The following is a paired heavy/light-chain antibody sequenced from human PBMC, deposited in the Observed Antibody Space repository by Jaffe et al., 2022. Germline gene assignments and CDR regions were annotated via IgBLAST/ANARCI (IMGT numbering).Heavy chain of an antibody. CDR3: TRDSGNGWYGHY. CDR1: GYTFNRFA. CDR2: INTANGQT. D-gene: IGHD6-19*01. Sequence: QVQLVQSGAEVKKPGASMTISCKASGYTFNRFAVHWVRQAPGQRLEWMGWINTANGQTQYSQKFQDRVTITRDTSASTAYMELSSLRSEDTAVYYCTRDSGNGWYGHYWGQGILATVSS. V-gene: IGHV1-3*04. J-gene: IGHJ4*02.
Light chain of an antibody. Sequence: DIVMTQSPLSLPVAPGEPASISCRSSQSLLYSHGNNYLDWYLQRPGQPPQLLIYLGSNRASGVPDRFSGSGSGTDFTLKISRVEAEDVGVYYCMQGLQTPLTFGGGTKVEIK. CDR1: QSLLYSHGNNY. CDR3: MQGLQTPLT. V-gene: IGKV2-28*01. J-gene: IGKJ4*01. CDR2: LGS.